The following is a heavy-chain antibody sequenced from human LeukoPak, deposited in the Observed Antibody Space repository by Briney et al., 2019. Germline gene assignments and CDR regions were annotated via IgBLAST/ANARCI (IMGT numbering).Heavy chain of an antibody. V-gene: IGHV1-8*03. Sequence: ASVKVSSKASGYTFNTFDINWVRQATGQGPEWMGWVNPYNDKTVYAPKLQGRVSISSNNSITTAYMEFSGLKSDDTAVYYCARGRRLRGVTSRPIYYYYYMHVWGGGPTVTVSS. CDR3: ARGRRLRGVTSRPIYYYYYMHV. D-gene: IGHD3-10*01. CDR2: VNPYNDKT. J-gene: IGHJ6*03. CDR1: GYTFNTFD.